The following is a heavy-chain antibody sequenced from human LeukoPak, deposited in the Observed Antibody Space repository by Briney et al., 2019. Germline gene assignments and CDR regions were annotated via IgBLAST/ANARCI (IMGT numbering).Heavy chain of an antibody. CDR2: ISYDGSNK. CDR3: ARVSSRGRIVGATWGSFDY. Sequence: GGSLRLSCAASGFTFSSYAMHWVRQAPGKGLEWVAVISYDGSNKYYADSVKGRFTISRDNSKNTLYLQMNSLRAEDTAVYYCARVSSRGRIVGATWGSFDYWGQGTLVTVSS. J-gene: IGHJ4*02. D-gene: IGHD1-26*01. CDR1: GFTFSSYA. V-gene: IGHV3-30-3*01.